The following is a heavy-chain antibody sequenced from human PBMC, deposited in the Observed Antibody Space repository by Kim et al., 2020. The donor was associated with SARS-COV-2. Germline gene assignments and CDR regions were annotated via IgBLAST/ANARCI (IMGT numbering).Heavy chain of an antibody. D-gene: IGHD2-2*01. J-gene: IGHJ4*02. CDR1: GYSISSGYY. V-gene: IGHV4-38-2*02. CDR3: ARWRCGSTSCYADY. CDR2: IYHSGST. Sequence: SETLSLTCTVSGYSISSGYYWGWIRQPPGKGLEWIGSIYHSGSTYYNPSLKSRVTISVDTSKNQFSLKLSSVTAADTAVYYCARWRCGSTSCYADYWGQGTLVTVSS.